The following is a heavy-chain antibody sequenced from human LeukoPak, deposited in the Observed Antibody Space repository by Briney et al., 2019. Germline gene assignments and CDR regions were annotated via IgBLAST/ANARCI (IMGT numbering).Heavy chain of an antibody. J-gene: IGHJ4*02. D-gene: IGHD6-13*01. CDR3: AKDRRIAATYYFDY. CDR2: ISWNSGSI. Sequence: GRSLRHSCAASGFTFDDYAMHWVRQAPGKGLEWVSGISWNSGSIGYADSVKGRFTISRDNAKNSLYLQMNSLRAEDTALYYCAKDRRIAATYYFDYWGQGTLVTVSS. V-gene: IGHV3-9*01. CDR1: GFTFDDYA.